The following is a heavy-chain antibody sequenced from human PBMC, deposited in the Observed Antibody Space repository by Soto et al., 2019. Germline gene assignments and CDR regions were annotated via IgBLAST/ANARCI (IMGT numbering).Heavy chain of an antibody. Sequence: QVQLVQSGAEVKKPGSSVKVSCKASGGTFSSYAISWVRRAPGQGLEWMGGIMPIFGTAYYAQKLQGRVTITADESTSTAYLELSRLTSEDTAVYYCARDLVGAAGSMDVWGQGSTVTVSS. CDR2: IMPIFGTA. V-gene: IGHV1-69*01. J-gene: IGHJ6*02. CDR3: ARDLVGAAGSMDV. D-gene: IGHD1-26*01. CDR1: GGTFSSYA.